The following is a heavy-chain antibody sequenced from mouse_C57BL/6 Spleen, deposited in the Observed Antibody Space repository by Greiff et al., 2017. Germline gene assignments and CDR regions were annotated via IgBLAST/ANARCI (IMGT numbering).Heavy chain of an antibody. D-gene: IGHD2-4*01. CDR3: ASIYYDYDDAMDY. J-gene: IGHJ4*01. Sequence: EVHLVESGGGLVKPGGSLKLSCAASGFTFSSYAMSWVRQTPEKRLEWVATISDGGSYTYYPDNVKGRFTISRDNAKNNLYLQMSHLKSEDTAMYYGASIYYDYDDAMDYWGQGTSVTVSS. CDR1: GFTFSSYA. CDR2: ISDGGSYT. V-gene: IGHV5-4*01.